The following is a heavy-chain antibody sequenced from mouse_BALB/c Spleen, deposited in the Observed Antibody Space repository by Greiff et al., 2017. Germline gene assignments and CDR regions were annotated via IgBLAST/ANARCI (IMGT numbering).Heavy chain of an antibody. V-gene: IGHV3-2*02. D-gene: IGHD2-2*01. CDR1: GYSITSDYA. Sequence: VQLKESGPGLVKPSQSLSLTCTVTGYSITSDYAWNWIRQFPGNILEWMGYISYSGSTSYNPSLKSRISITRDTSKNQFFLQLNSVTTEDTATYYCARGYPYYFDYWGQGTTLTVSS. CDR2: ISYSGST. CDR3: ARGYPYYFDY. J-gene: IGHJ2*01.